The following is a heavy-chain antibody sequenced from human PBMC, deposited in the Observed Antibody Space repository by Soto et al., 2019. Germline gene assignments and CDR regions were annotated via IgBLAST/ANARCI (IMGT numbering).Heavy chain of an antibody. V-gene: IGHV3-53*05. Sequence: PGGSLRLSCAASGFTVSSNYMSWVRQAPGKGLEWVSVIYSGGSTYYADSVKGRFTISRDNSKNTLYPQMNSLRAEDTAVYYCAKEEEYYYDSSGYSSYYGMDVWGQGTTVTVSS. CDR3: AKEEEYYYDSSGYSSYYGMDV. J-gene: IGHJ6*02. CDR1: GFTVSSNY. D-gene: IGHD3-22*01. CDR2: IYSGGST.